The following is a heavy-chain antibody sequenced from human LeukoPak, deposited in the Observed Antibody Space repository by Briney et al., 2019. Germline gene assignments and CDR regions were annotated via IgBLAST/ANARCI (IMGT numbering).Heavy chain of an antibody. D-gene: IGHD3-16*01. Sequence: PGGTLRLSCAASGFTSSSYAMRWVRQAPGKRLEWGAVIWYEGSNKYYADSVKGRFTISRDNSKNTLYLHMTILRAEDTAVFYCARWGSVVRRYYFDYWGQGTLVTVSS. V-gene: IGHV3-33*08. CDR2: IWYEGSNK. J-gene: IGHJ4*02. CDR1: GFTSSSYA. CDR3: ARWGSVVRRYYFDY.